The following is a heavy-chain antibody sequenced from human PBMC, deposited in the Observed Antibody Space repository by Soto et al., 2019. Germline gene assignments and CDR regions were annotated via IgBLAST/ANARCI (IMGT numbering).Heavy chain of an antibody. V-gene: IGHV3-7*01. D-gene: IGHD2-2*02. CDR2: IKPDGSEK. CDR1: GFAFSTYS. Sequence: EVQLVESGGGLAQPGGSLRLSCAASGFAFSTYSMTWVRQAPGKGLEWVANIKPDGSEKYFVDSVKGRFTISRDNAKTSLYLQMNSLRAEDTAVYYCAVRYTDYWGQGTLVTVSS. J-gene: IGHJ4*02. CDR3: AVRYTDY.